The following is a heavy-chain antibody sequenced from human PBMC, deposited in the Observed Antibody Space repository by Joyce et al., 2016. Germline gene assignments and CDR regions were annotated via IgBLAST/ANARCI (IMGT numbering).Heavy chain of an antibody. CDR2: LSSSSSYI. D-gene: IGHD2-8*01. CDR3: ARSSYTNGIFDY. CDR1: GFTFSSDS. Sequence: EVQLVESGGGLVKPGGSLRLSCAASGFTFSSDSMSWVRQDPGKVREWVSSLSSSSSYIKYTDSVKGRFTIARDNAKNSLYLQRNSLRVEDTAVYYCARSSYTNGIFDYWGQGTLVTVSS. V-gene: IGHV3-21*01. J-gene: IGHJ4*02.